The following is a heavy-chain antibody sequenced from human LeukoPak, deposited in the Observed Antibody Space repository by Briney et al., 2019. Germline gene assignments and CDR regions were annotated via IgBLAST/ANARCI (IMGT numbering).Heavy chain of an antibody. D-gene: IGHD3-10*01. J-gene: IGHJ6*03. CDR2: ISYDGSNK. Sequence: PGRSLRLSCAASGFTFSSYAMHWVRQAPGKGLEWVAVISYDGSNKYYADSVKGRFTISRDNSKNTLYLQMNSLRAEDTAVYYCAKDSAWFGEYYYYMDVWGKGTTVTISS. V-gene: IGHV3-30*04. CDR3: AKDSAWFGEYYYYMDV. CDR1: GFTFSSYA.